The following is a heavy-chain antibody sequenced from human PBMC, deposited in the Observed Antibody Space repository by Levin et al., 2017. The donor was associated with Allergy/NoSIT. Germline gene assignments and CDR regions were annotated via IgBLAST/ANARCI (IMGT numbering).Heavy chain of an antibody. CDR3: TTEAGWLQLHDAFDI. Sequence: GGSLRLSCAASGFTFSNAWMSWVRQAPGKGLEWVGRIKSKTDGGTTDYAAPVKGRFTISRDDSKNTLYLQMNSLKTEDTAVYYCTTEAGWLQLHDAFDIWGQGTMVTVSS. V-gene: IGHV3-15*01. J-gene: IGHJ3*02. CDR2: IKSKTDGGTT. CDR1: GFTFSNAW. D-gene: IGHD5-24*01.